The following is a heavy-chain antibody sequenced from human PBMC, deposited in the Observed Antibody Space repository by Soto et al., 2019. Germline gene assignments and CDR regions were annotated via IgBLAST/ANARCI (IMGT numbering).Heavy chain of an antibody. Sequence: QVQLQESGPGLVKPSQTLSLTCTVSGGSISRRGYFWSWIRQHPGKGLEGIGYIYDSGRTYYNPSLTSRGYISADTSKNQFSLNLTSVTAADTAMYYCARSSRSYFDYWGQGTLVTVSS. CDR1: GGSISRRGYF. V-gene: IGHV4-31*03. CDR2: IYDSGRT. CDR3: ARSSRSYFDY. J-gene: IGHJ4*02.